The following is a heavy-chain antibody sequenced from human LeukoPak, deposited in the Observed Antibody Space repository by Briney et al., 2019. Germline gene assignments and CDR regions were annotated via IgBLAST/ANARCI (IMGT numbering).Heavy chain of an antibody. Sequence: KSGGSLRLSCAASGFTFSSYSMNWVRQAPGKGLEWVSSISSSSSYIYYADAVKGRFTISRDNAKNSLYLQMNSLGAEDTAVYYCARVYGYSQWVYMDVWGKGTTVTVSS. J-gene: IGHJ6*03. V-gene: IGHV3-21*01. CDR3: ARVYGYSQWVYMDV. CDR1: GFTFSSYS. CDR2: ISSSSSYI. D-gene: IGHD5-18*01.